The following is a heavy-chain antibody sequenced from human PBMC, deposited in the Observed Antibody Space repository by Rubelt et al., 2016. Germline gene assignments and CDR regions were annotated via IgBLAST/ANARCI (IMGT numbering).Heavy chain of an antibody. CDR2: IYYSGST. D-gene: IGHD4-11*01. Sequence: QLQLQESGPGLVKPSETLSLTCTVSGGSISSSSYYWGWIRQPPGKGLEWIGSIYYSGSTNYNPSLKCRVTMSGDTSKNQCSLKLSAVTAADTAVDYCARDDYSNYKGDWFDPWGQGTLVTVSS. V-gene: IGHV4-39*07. CDR3: ARDDYSNYKGDWFDP. CDR1: GGSISSSSYY. J-gene: IGHJ5*02.